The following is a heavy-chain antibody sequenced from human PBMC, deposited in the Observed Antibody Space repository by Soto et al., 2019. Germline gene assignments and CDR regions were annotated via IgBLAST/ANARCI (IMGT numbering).Heavy chain of an antibody. V-gene: IGHV4-59*01. CDR2: IYYSGST. Sequence: SETLSLTCSVSGASISPYYWSWIRQPPGKGLEWIGYIYYSGSTNYNPSLKSRVTISLDTSKNQFSLELSSVTAADTALYYCARNRGNRNDYYYGVDVWGQGTTVTVSS. J-gene: IGHJ6*02. D-gene: IGHD1-26*01. CDR1: GASISPYY. CDR3: ARNRGNRNDYYYGVDV.